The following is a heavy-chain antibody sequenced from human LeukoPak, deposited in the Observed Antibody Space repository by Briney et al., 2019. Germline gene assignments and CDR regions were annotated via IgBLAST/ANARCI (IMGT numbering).Heavy chain of an antibody. CDR2: ISSSSSYT. J-gene: IGHJ4*02. CDR3: AKEYYYDSRPFDY. V-gene: IGHV3-11*05. CDR1: GFTFSDYY. Sequence: GGSLRLSCAASGFTFSDYYMNWIRQAPGKGLEWVSYISSSSSYTNHADSVKGRFTISRDNAKNSLYLQMSNLRAEDTAVYFCAKEYYYDSRPFDYWGQGTLVTVSS. D-gene: IGHD3-22*01.